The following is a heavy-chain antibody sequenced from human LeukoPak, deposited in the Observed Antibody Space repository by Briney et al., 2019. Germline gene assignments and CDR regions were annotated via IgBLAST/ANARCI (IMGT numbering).Heavy chain of an antibody. Sequence: ASVKVSCKASGYTFTSYYMHWVRQAPGQGLEWMGIINPSGGSTSYAQKFQGRVTMTRDTSTSTVYMELSSLRSEDTAVYYRARDLKHIVVVTAISWFDPWGQGTLVTVSS. V-gene: IGHV1-46*01. CDR1: GYTFTSYY. CDR2: INPSGGST. CDR3: ARDLKHIVVVTAISWFDP. D-gene: IGHD2-21*02. J-gene: IGHJ5*02.